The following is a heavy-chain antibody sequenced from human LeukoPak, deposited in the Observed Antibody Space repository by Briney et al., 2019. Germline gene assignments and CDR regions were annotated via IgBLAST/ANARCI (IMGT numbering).Heavy chain of an antibody. Sequence: GTLTLTCAASGFTFSSYNWSWVRQAPGKGLEWVSYISSSSSNKYYAYPVKGPITIARANTKNSLYLQRYSLRAEDTALYYCARNTGPSSGGQGTLVTVSS. CDR1: GFTFSSYN. CDR3: ARNTGPSS. D-gene: IGHD1-14*01. V-gene: IGHV3-21*01. J-gene: IGHJ4*02. CDR2: ISSSSSNK.